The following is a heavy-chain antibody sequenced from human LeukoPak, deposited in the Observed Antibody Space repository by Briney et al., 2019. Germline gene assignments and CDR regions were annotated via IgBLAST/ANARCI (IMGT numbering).Heavy chain of an antibody. Sequence: SGTLSLTCTVSGGSISSNSYYWGWIRQPPGNGLEWIGSIYYSGSTYYNPSLKSRVTISVDTSKNQFSLKLSSVTAADTAVYYCARDQIDGSGSYQNWFDPWGQGTLVTVSS. J-gene: IGHJ5*02. CDR3: ARDQIDGSGSYQNWFDP. V-gene: IGHV4-39*07. CDR2: IYYSGST. D-gene: IGHD3-10*01. CDR1: GGSISSNSYY.